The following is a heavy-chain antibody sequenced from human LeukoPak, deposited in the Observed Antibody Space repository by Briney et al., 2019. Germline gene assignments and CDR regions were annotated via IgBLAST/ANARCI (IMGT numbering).Heavy chain of an antibody. Sequence: ASVKVSCKASGGTFSSYAISWVRQAPGQGLEWMGRINPNSGGTNYAQKLQGRVTMTRDTSISTAYMELSRLRSDDTAVYYCARVSEWELLRAFDYWGQGTLVTVSS. CDR1: GGTFSSYA. J-gene: IGHJ4*02. CDR3: ARVSEWELLRAFDY. D-gene: IGHD1-26*01. CDR2: INPNSGGT. V-gene: IGHV1-2*06.